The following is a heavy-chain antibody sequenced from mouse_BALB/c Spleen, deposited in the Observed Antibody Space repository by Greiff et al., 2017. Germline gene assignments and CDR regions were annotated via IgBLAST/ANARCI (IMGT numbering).Heavy chain of an antibody. V-gene: IGHV2-5-1*01. J-gene: IGHJ3*01. D-gene: IGHD3-3*01. Sequence: VMLMESGPSLVQPSQSLSITCTVSGFSLTSYGVHWVRQSPGKGLEWLGVIWRGGSTDYNAAFMSRLSITKDNSKSQVFFKMNSLQADDTAIYYCAKNWEDGTGFAYWGQGTLVTVSA. CDR1: GFSLTSYG. CDR2: IWRGGST. CDR3: AKNWEDGTGFAY.